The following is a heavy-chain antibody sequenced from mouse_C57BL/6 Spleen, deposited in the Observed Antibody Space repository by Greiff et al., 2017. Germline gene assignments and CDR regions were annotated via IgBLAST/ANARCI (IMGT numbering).Heavy chain of an antibody. CDR2: IDPETGGT. Sequence: QVQLQQSGAELVRPGASVTLSCKASGYTFTDYEMHWVKQTPVHGLEWIGAIDPETGGTAYNQKFKGKAILTADKSSSTAYMELRSLTSEDSAVYYCTGWLLPLWGYWGQGTLVTVSA. D-gene: IGHD2-3*01. CDR1: GYTFTDYE. CDR3: TGWLLPLWGY. V-gene: IGHV1-15*01. J-gene: IGHJ3*01.